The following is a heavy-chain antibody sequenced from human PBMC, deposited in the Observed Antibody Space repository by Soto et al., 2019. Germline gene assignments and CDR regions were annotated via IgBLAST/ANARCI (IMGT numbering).Heavy chain of an antibody. Sequence: QVQLVESGGGVVQPGRSLRLSCAASGFTFSSYAMHWVRQPPDKGLQWVAVVSYHGTKTFYADSVKGRFTISRDNSKSTLFLRMNSLGPEDTAVYYCARASDHYGSGNYPQLGTDVWGQGTTVTVSS. CDR1: GFTFSSYA. CDR3: ARASDHYGSGNYPQLGTDV. D-gene: IGHD3-10*01. CDR2: VSYHGTKT. V-gene: IGHV3-30*04. J-gene: IGHJ6*02.